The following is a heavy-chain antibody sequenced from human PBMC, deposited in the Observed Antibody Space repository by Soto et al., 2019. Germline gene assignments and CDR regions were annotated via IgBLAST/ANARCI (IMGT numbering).Heavy chain of an antibody. V-gene: IGHV1-69*01. Sequence: QVQLVQSGAEVKKPGSSVKVSCKASGGTFRTYPITWVRQAPGQGLEWVGVIVPIFNTSTYARKFRGRVTITADESTTTAFMELSSLRSDDTAVYYCARSWLQSYYFDYWGQGTLVTVSS. CDR3: ARSWLQSYYFDY. CDR2: IVPIFNTS. J-gene: IGHJ4*02. CDR1: GGTFRTYP. D-gene: IGHD5-12*01.